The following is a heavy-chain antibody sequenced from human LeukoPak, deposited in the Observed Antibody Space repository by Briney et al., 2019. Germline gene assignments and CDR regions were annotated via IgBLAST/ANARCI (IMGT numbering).Heavy chain of an antibody. V-gene: IGHV1-18*01. CDR3: AREIWFGTPAGMDV. J-gene: IGHJ6*02. CDR2: ISAYNGNT. D-gene: IGHD3-10*01. Sequence: GASVKVSCKASGYTFTSYGISWARQAPGQGLEWMGWISAYNGNTNYAQKLQGRVTMTTDTSTSTAYMELRSLRSDDTAVYYCAREIWFGTPAGMDVWGQGTTVTVSS. CDR1: GYTFTSYG.